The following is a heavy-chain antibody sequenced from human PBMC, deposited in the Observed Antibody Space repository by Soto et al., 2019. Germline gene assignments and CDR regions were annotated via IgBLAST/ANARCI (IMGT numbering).Heavy chain of an antibody. CDR3: ARDGERWSDCDLGY. CDR2: IYPDGNGK. CDR1: GFTFSSHT. J-gene: IGHJ4*02. Sequence: QVHLVESGGGVVQPGGSLRLSCVASGFTFSSHTMHWVRQAPGKGLEWVTFIYPDGNGKHYAESVKGRFTTSRDNSKNTMYMQMNSLRVEDTAVYYCARDGERWSDCDLGYWGLGVLVTVSS. D-gene: IGHD2-21*01. V-gene: IGHV3-30-3*01.